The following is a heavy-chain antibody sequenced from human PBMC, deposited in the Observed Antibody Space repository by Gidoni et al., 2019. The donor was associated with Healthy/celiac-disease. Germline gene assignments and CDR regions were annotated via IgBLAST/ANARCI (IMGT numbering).Heavy chain of an antibody. CDR2: VDPEDGET. CDR1: GDTFTDDY. J-gene: IGHJ4*02. V-gene: IGHV1-69-2*01. CDR3: ATWGLGWNYGEKRYYFDY. D-gene: IGHD1-7*01. Sequence: EVQLVQSGAEVKKPGATVKISCKVSGDTFTDDYMHWVQQAPGKGLEWMGLVDPEDGETFYAEKFQGRVTITADPSTATAYIELSSLRSEDTAVYYCATWGLGWNYGEKRYYFDYWGQGTLVTVSS.